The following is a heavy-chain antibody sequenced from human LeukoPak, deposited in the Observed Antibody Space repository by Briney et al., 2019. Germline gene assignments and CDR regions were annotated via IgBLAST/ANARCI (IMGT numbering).Heavy chain of an antibody. V-gene: IGHV4-39*01. D-gene: IGHD2-2*01. CDR1: GGSISSSSYY. CDR3: ARYRYCSSTSCYAPYYYYMTS. CDR2: IYYSGST. J-gene: IGHJ6*03. Sequence: PSETLSLTCTVSGGSISSSSYYWGWIRQPPGKGLEWIGSIYYSGSTYYNPSLKSRVTISVDTSKNQFSLKLSSVTAADTAVYYCARYRYCSSTSCYAPYYYYMTSGAKGPRSPSP.